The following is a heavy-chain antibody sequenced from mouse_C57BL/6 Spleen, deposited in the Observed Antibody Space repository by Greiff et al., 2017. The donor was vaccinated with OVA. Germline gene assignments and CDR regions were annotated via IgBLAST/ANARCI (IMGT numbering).Heavy chain of an antibody. CDR1: GYTFTSYW. CDR2: IYPGNSDT. Sequence: VHVKQSGTVLARPGASVKMSCKTSGYTFTSYWMHWVKQRPGQGLEWIGAIYPGNSDTSYNQKFKGKAKLTAVTSASTAYMELSSLTNEDSAVYYCTRAYDYDHYYAMDYWGQGTSVTVSS. CDR3: TRAYDYDHYYAMDY. V-gene: IGHV1-5*01. D-gene: IGHD2-4*01. J-gene: IGHJ4*01.